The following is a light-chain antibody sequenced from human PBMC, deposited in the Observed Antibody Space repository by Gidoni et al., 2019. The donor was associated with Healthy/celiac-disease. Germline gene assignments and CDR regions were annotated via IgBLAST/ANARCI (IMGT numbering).Light chain of an antibody. J-gene: IGKJ4*01. V-gene: IGKV1-5*03. Sequence: DIQMTQSPSTLSASVGDRVTITCRASQSISSWLAWYQQKPGKAPKLLIYKASSLESGVQSRFSGSGSGTEFTLAISSLQPDDFATYYCQKYNSFFFGGGTKVEIK. CDR1: QSISSW. CDR3: QKYNSFF. CDR2: KAS.